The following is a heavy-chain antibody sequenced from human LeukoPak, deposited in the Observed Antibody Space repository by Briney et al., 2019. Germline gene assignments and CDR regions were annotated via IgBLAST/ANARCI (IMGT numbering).Heavy chain of an antibody. CDR1: GYTFTGYY. D-gene: IGHD4-11*01. Sequence: ASVKVSCKASGYTFTGYYMHWVRQATGQGLEWMGWMNPNSGNTGYAQKFQGRVTMTRNTSISTAYTELSSLRSEDTAVYYCARRRISNYYYYYMDVWGKGTTVTVSS. V-gene: IGHV1-8*02. CDR3: ARRRISNYYYYYMDV. J-gene: IGHJ6*03. CDR2: MNPNSGNT.